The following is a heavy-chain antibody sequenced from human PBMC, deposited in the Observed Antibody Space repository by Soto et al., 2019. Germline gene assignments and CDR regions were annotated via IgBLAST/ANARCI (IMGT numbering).Heavy chain of an antibody. J-gene: IGHJ3*02. CDR3: ARSSGSYSEPAFDI. V-gene: IGHV1-69*13. CDR1: GGTFSSYA. D-gene: IGHD1-26*01. Sequence: ASVKVSCKASGGTFSSYAISWVRQAPGQGLEWMGGIIPIFGTANYAQKFQGRVTITADESTSTAYMELSSLRSEDTAVYYCARSSGSYSEPAFDIWGQGTMVTVSS. CDR2: IIPIFGTA.